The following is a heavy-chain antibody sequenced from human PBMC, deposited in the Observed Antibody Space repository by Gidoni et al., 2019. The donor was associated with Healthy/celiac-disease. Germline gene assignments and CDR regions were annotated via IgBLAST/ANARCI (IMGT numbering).Heavy chain of an antibody. CDR3: AKDIGPVDRIKFSPAARWAFDI. Sequence: EVQLVDSGGGLVPPGRSLRSSCAASGFTLDDYDLHWVRQDPGKGLEWVSGISWNSGSIGYADSVKGRFTISRDNAKNSPYLQMNSLRAEDTALYYCAKDIGPVDRIKFSPAARWAFDIWGQGTMVTVSS. CDR1: GFTLDDYD. D-gene: IGHD6-25*01. CDR2: ISWNSGSI. J-gene: IGHJ3*02. V-gene: IGHV3-9*01.